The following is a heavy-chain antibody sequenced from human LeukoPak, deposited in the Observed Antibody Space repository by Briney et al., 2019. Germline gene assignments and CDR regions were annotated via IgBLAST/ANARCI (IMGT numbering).Heavy chain of an antibody. CDR2: IIPVLNIT. J-gene: IGHJ6*02. V-gene: IGHV1-69*04. CDR1: GGTFSSSA. D-gene: IGHD6-13*01. Sequence: SVKVSCKTSGGTFSSSAITWVRQAPGQGLEWMGRIIPVLNITTYAQKFQGRVTITADTSTSTVYMELSSLRSEGTAVYYCAKDQGLAAPPPYGLDVWGQGTTVIVTS. CDR3: AKDQGLAAPPPYGLDV.